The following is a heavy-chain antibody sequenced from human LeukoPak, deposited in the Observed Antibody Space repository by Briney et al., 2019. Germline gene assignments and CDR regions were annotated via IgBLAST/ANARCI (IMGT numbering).Heavy chain of an antibody. CDR2: ISSSGSTR. J-gene: IGHJ4*02. CDR1: GFIFSDYY. Sequence: GGSLRLSCAASGFIFSDYYMNWIRQAPGKGLEWVSYISSSGSTRYFADSVKGRFTISRDNAKNSLYLQMNSLRAEDTAVYYCAKGRIAARKVGYFDYWGQGTLVTVSS. D-gene: IGHD6-6*01. V-gene: IGHV3-11*01. CDR3: AKGRIAARKVGYFDY.